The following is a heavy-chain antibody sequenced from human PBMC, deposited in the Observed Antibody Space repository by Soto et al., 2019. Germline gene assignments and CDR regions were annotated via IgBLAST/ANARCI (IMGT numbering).Heavy chain of an antibody. V-gene: IGHV3-21*01. Sequence: GESLKISCAASGFTFSSYSMNWVRQAPGKGLEWVSSISSSSSYIYYADSVKGRFTISRDNAKNSLYLQMNSLRAEDTAVYYCARGGEAYDSSGYYWFDYWGQGTLVTVSS. CDR1: GFTFSSYS. D-gene: IGHD3-22*01. CDR3: ARGGEAYDSSGYYWFDY. CDR2: ISSSSSYI. J-gene: IGHJ4*02.